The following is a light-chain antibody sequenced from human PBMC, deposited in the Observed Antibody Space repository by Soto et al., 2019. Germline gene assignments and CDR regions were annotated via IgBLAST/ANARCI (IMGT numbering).Light chain of an antibody. CDR3: KQNKQFLIT. V-gene: IGKV2-24*01. Sequence: DIVMTQTPLSSPVALGQPASFSCRSSRSLVHSDGNTYLSWLHQRPGQPPRVLIYKISKRYSGVPDRFSGSGAGTDFTLKISSVEAEDVGVYYCKQNKQFLITFGQGTRVEI. CDR2: KIS. J-gene: IGKJ5*01. CDR1: RSLVHSDGNTY.